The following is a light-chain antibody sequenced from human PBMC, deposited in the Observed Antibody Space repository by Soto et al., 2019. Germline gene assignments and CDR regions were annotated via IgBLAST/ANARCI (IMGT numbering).Light chain of an antibody. Sequence: DIQMTQSPSSLSAAIGDRVTITCRASQDISNYLAWYQQRPGKVPKLLVSAASTLQSGGPSRFGGRGSGTDFTLTMSGLQPEDVGTYYCQKYNSVPWTFGQGTKVDIK. CDR3: QKYNSVPWT. CDR2: AAS. CDR1: QDISNY. V-gene: IGKV1-27*01. J-gene: IGKJ1*01.